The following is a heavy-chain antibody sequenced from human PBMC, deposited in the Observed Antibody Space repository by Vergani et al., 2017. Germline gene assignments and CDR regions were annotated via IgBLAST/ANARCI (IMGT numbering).Heavy chain of an antibody. CDR3: ARDRYGGGLPQFDYYDGMDV. V-gene: IGHV3-30*03. J-gene: IGHJ6*02. Sequence: VQLLESGGGLVQPGGSLRLSCAASGFTFSSYGMHWVRQAPGKGLEWVAVISYDGSNKYYADSVKGRFTISRDNAKNSLYLKMNSLRAGDTAVYYWARDRYGGGLPQFDYYDGMDVGGQGTTVTVSS. CDR1: GFTFSSYG. CDR2: ISYDGSNK. D-gene: IGHD4-17*01.